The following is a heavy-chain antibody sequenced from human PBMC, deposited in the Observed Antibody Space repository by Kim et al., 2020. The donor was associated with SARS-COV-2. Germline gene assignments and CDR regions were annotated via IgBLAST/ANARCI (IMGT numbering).Heavy chain of an antibody. CDR1: GFTFDDYA. V-gene: IGHV3-9*01. CDR2: ISWNSGSI. J-gene: IGHJ1*01. Sequence: GGSLRLSCAASGFTFDDYAMHWVRQAPGKGLEWVSGISWNSGSIGYADSVKGRFTISRDNAKNSLYLQMNSLRAEDTALYYCAKDKVAGPPAEYFQHWGQGTLVTVSS. CDR3: AKDKVAGPPAEYFQH. D-gene: IGHD6-19*01.